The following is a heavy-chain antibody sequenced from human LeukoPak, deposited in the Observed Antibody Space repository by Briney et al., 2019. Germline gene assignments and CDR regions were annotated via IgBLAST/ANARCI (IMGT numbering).Heavy chain of an antibody. J-gene: IGHJ3*02. V-gene: IGHV3-74*01. D-gene: IGHD3-10*01. CDR3: AKDLSPLVWFVSGSDAFDI. CDR1: GFTFNSYW. Sequence: PGGSLRLSCAASGFTFNSYWMHWVRQAPGKGLVWVSRINSDGSGTSDADFVKGRFTISRDNSKNTLYLQMNSLRAEDTAVYYCAKDLSPLVWFVSGSDAFDIWGQGTMVTVSS. CDR2: INSDGSGT.